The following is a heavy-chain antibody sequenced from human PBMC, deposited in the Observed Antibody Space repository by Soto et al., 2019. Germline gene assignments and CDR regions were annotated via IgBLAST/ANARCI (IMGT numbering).Heavy chain of an antibody. V-gene: IGHV1-18*04. CDR3: ARAITGVTYFDY. Sequence: QVQLVQSGAEVKKPGASVKVSCKSSGYTFTSYGLSWVRQAPGQGLAWMGWISAYNGNTNYAQKHQGRVTMTTDTSTSTAYMELRSLRSDDTAVYYCARAITGVTYFDYWGQGTLVTVSS. J-gene: IGHJ4*02. CDR2: ISAYNGNT. D-gene: IGHD7-27*01. CDR1: GYTFTSYG.